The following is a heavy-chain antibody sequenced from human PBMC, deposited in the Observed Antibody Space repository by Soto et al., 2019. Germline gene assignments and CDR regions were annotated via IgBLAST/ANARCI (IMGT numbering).Heavy chain of an antibody. CDR1: GGSINRLY. J-gene: IGHJ4*02. D-gene: IGHD3-10*01. Sequence: SETLCLTCTVSGGSINRLYWSWIRQSPGKGLEWIGYIYYTGSTVYNPSLKRRTTISLDTSKNQFSLNLTSVTAADTAVYYCARVRYGSGSYLHAFDYWGQGTLVTVSS. V-gene: IGHV4-59*11. CDR2: IYYTGST. CDR3: ARVRYGSGSYLHAFDY.